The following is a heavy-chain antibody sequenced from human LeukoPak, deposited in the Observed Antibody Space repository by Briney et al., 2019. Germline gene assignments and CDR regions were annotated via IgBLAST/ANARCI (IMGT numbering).Heavy chain of an antibody. Sequence: SETLSLTCTVSGGSISSHYWSWIRQPPGKGLEGIGYIYTSGSTNYNPSLKSRVTISVDTSKNQFSLKLSSVTAADTAVYYCARLVGYYYYMDVWGKGTTVTVSS. CDR2: IYTSGST. CDR1: GGSISSHY. J-gene: IGHJ6*03. CDR3: ARLVGYYYYMDV. D-gene: IGHD1-26*01. V-gene: IGHV4-4*09.